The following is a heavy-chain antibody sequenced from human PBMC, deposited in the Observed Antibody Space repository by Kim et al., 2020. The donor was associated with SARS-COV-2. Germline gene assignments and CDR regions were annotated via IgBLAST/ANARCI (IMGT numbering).Heavy chain of an antibody. J-gene: IGHJ4*02. CDR3: ARGRINTGWYPDFFDY. V-gene: IGHV3-7*04. D-gene: IGHD6-19*01. CDR1: GFTFNDYG. CDR2: INQDGNGK. Sequence: GGSLRLSCAGSGFTFNDYGMTWLRRAPGKGLEWVANINQDGNGKYYVDSVTGRFTISRDNARTSMFLQMNSLRAEDTAVYYCARGRINTGWYPDFFDYWGQGTQVTVSS.